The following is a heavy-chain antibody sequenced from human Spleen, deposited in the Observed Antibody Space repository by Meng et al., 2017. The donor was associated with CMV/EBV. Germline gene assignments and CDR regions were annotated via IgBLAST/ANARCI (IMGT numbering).Heavy chain of an antibody. Sequence: GESLKISCAASGFTFSNYAMSWVRQAPGKGLEWVSVIYSGGSGTYYVDSVKGRFTISRDNSKNTLYLQMNSLRAEDTAVYYCAKHYGSGIYYNLFDYWGQGTLVTVSS. V-gene: IGHV3-23*03. CDR1: GFTFSNYA. CDR2: IYSGGSGT. J-gene: IGHJ4*02. CDR3: AKHYGSGIYYNLFDY. D-gene: IGHD3-10*01.